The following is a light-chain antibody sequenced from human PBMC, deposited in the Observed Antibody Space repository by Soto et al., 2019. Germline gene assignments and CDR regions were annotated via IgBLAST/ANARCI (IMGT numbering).Light chain of an antibody. J-gene: IGLJ2*01. CDR1: SSDVGGYNY. CDR2: DVS. CDR3: SSYTSSSTLEVV. V-gene: IGLV2-14*01. Sequence: QAVVTQPASVSGSPGQSITISCTGTSSDVGGYNYVSWYQQHPGKAPKLMIYDVSNRPSGVSNRFSGSKSGNTASLTISGLQAEDEADYYCSSYTSSSTLEVVFGGGTKLTV.